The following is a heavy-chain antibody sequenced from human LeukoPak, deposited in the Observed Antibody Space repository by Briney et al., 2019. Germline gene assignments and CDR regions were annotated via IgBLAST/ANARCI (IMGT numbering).Heavy chain of an antibody. V-gene: IGHV3-7*01. CDR2: LNQDGSVQ. D-gene: IGHD2-8*01. J-gene: IGHJ3*01. Sequence: VGSLRLSSEASGFTFRHSWMTWYPQAPGKGLEWVANLNQDGSVQAYGDSVRGRFTISRDNAKNSVYIQMSSLRVEDTAMYYCARDHNVADVCGEGTMVTVSS. CDR3: ARDHNVADV. CDR1: GFTFRHSW.